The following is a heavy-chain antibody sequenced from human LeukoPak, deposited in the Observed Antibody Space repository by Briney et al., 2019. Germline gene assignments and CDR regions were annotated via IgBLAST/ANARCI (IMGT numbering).Heavy chain of an antibody. Sequence: PGGSLRLSCVASGFTFRSHAMNWVRQAPGKGLEWLSSITSSSNYIYYADSVKGRFTISRDNVQNSLYLQMNSLRAEDTAMYYCARDRGYFDNWGQGTLVTVSS. V-gene: IGHV3-21*01. J-gene: IGHJ4*02. CDR3: ARDRGYFDN. CDR1: GFTFRSHA. CDR2: ITSSSNYI.